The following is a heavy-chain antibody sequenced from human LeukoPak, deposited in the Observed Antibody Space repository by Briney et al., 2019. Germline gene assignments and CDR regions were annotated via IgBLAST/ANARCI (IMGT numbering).Heavy chain of an antibody. J-gene: IGHJ4*02. CDR1: GFPFSDYS. D-gene: IGHD1-26*01. CDR2: ISGSSDYI. V-gene: IGHV3-21*01. Sequence: GGSLRLSCAASGFPFSDYSMNWVRQAPGKGLEWVSSISGSSDYIYSADSVKGRFTISRDNAKNSLYLQMNSLRAEDTAVYYCARVLTGIVGATGYYFDYWGQGTLVTVSS. CDR3: ARVLTGIVGATGYYFDY.